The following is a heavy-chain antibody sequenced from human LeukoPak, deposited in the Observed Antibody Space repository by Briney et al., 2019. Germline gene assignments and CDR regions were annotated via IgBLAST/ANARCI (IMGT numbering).Heavy chain of an antibody. CDR1: GYTFTGYY. Sequence: EASVKVSCKASGYTFTGYYMHWVRQAPGQGLEWMGWMNPNSGNTGYAQKFQGRVTMTRNTSISTAYMELSSLRSEDTAVYYCARLWYTMVRGQGYYYYMDVWGKGTTVTISS. CDR3: ARLWYTMVRGQGYYYYMDV. V-gene: IGHV1-8*02. D-gene: IGHD3-10*01. J-gene: IGHJ6*03. CDR2: MNPNSGNT.